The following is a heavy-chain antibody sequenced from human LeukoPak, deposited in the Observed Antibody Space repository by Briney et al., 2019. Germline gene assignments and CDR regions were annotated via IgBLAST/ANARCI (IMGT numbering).Heavy chain of an antibody. D-gene: IGHD2-2*01. Sequence: GGSLRLSCAASGFTFGDYSMHWVRHAPGEGLEWVSGISWNSRTIIYADSVKGRFTISRDNAKNSLYLQINSLRDEDTAVYYCARICSSTDCLIPDWGQGTLVTVSS. CDR1: GFTFGDYS. CDR2: ISWNSRTI. CDR3: ARICSSTDCLIPD. V-gene: IGHV3-9*01. J-gene: IGHJ4*02.